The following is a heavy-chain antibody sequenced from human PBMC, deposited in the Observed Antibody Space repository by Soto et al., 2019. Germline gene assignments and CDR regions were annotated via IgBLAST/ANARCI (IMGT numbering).Heavy chain of an antibody. CDR1: GFTFSSYA. D-gene: IGHD1-1*01. CDR2: ITTGSDYI. V-gene: IGHV3-21*01. J-gene: IGHJ4*02. CDR3: PRELLEQGDAVDD. Sequence: GGSLRLSCAASGFTFSSYALSWLRQAPGKGLEWVSSITTGSDYIYYADSVKGRLTVSRDNAKKSLYLQMNTLRTEDTAMYYCPRELLEQGDAVDDWGQGTPLTGPS.